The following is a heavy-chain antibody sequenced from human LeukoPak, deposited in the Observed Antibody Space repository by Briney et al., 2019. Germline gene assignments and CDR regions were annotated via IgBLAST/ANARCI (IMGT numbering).Heavy chain of an antibody. CDR2: IYTSGST. CDR1: GGSISSGSYY. V-gene: IGHV4-61*02. J-gene: IGHJ6*03. D-gene: IGHD1-14*01. Sequence: SETLSLTCTVSGGSISSGSYYWRWIRQPAGKGLEWIGRIYTSGSTNYNPSLKSRVTISVDTSKNQFSLKLSSVTAADTAVYYCARGPRPTGRGYYYYMDVWGKGTTVTISS. CDR3: ARGPRPTGRGYYYYMDV.